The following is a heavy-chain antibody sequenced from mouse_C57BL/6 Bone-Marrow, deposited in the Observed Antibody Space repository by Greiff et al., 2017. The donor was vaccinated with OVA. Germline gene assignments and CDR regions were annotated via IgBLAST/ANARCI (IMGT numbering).Heavy chain of an antibody. Sequence: DVKLEESGPGLVKPSQSLSLTCSVTGYSITSGYYWNWIRQFPGNKLEWMGYISYDGSNNYNPSLKNRISITRDTSKNQFFLKLNSVTTEDTATYYCARDGTFYAMDYWGQGTSVTGSS. CDR1: GYSITSGYY. D-gene: IGHD1-1*02. CDR3: ARDGTFYAMDY. CDR2: ISYDGSN. J-gene: IGHJ4*01. V-gene: IGHV3-6*01.